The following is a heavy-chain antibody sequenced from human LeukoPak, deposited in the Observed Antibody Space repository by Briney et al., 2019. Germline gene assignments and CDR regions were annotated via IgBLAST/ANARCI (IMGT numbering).Heavy chain of an antibody. J-gene: IGHJ4*02. V-gene: IGHV3-33*01. CDR2: IWYDGNHK. Sequence: GGSLRLSCAASGFTLSSYGMHWGRQAPGKGLEWVAIIWYDGNHKYYVDSVKGRFTISRDNSKNTLYLQMDSLRAEDTAVYYCPIAPKRYCTSASCQGYFDYWGQGSLVTVSS. D-gene: IGHD2-2*01. CDR3: PIAPKRYCTSASCQGYFDY. CDR1: GFTLSSYG.